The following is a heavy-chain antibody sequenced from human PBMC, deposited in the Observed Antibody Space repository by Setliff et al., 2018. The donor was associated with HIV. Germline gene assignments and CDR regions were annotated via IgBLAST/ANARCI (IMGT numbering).Heavy chain of an antibody. D-gene: IGHD1-26*01. CDR3: VRELLGSGGTVPEVNFFDS. CDR1: GGSFNTRRTK. V-gene: IGHV4-39*07. CDR2: IFYFGSV. J-gene: IGHJ5*01. Sequence: SETLSLTCSVSGGSFNTRRTKWGWIRQSPGKGLEWIGSIFYFGSVTYNPSLKSRPLISIDTSKTQFSLNLRSVTAADTAVYYCVRELLGSGGTVPEVNFFDSWGQGTLVTVSS.